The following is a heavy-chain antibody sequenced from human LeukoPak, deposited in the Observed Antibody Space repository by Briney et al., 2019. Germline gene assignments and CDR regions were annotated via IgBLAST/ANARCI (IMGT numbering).Heavy chain of an antibody. CDR2: INPNNGGT. V-gene: IGHV1-2*02. J-gene: IGHJ4*02. CDR3: ARERGFGYSYGSVLY. D-gene: IGHD5-18*01. CDR1: GYAFTDYY. Sequence: ASVKVSCKASGYAFTDYYIHWVRQAPGQGLEWMGWINPNNGGTNYGKSLQGRVTMTRDTSISTAFMELSRLTSDDTAVYYCARERGFGYSYGSVLYWGRGTLVTVSS.